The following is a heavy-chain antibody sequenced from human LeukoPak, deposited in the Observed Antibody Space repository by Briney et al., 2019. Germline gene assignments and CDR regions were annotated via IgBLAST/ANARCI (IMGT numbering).Heavy chain of an antibody. V-gene: IGHV3-30*02. CDR1: GFTFSSYG. D-gene: IGHD2-2*01. Sequence: PGGSLRLSCAASGFTFSSYGMHWVRQAPGKGLEWVAFIRYDGSNKYYADSVKGRFTISRDNSKNTLYLQMNSLRAEDTAVYYCAKDHYMQGFSFDYWGQGTLVTVSS. CDR2: IRYDGSNK. CDR3: AKDHYMQGFSFDY. J-gene: IGHJ4*02.